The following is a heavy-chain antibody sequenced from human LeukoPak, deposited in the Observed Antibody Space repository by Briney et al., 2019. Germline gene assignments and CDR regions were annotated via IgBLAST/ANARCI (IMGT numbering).Heavy chain of an antibody. J-gene: IGHJ4*02. V-gene: IGHV1-2*02. CDR3: ARDRPRTRYNWNEVLPHYFDY. CDR1: GYTFTGYY. D-gene: IGHD1-20*01. CDR2: INPNSGGT. Sequence: GASVKVSCKASGYTFTGYYMHWVRQAPGQGLEWMGWINPNSGGTNYAQKFQGRVTMTRDTSISTAYMELSRLRSDDTAVYYCARDRPRTRYNWNEVLPHYFDYWGQGTLVTVSS.